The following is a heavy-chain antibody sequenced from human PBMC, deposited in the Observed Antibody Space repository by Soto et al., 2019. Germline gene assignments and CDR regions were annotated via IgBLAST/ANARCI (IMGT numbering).Heavy chain of an antibody. D-gene: IGHD6-19*01. J-gene: IGHJ4*02. Sequence: PSETLSLTCAVSGGSISSGGYSWSWIRQPPGKGLEWIGYIYYSGSTNYNPSLKSRVTISVDTSKNQFSLKLSSVTAADTAVYYCARLTPGYSSGWFIDYWGQGTLVTVS. CDR3: ARLTPGYSSGWFIDY. V-gene: IGHV4-61*08. CDR2: IYYSGST. CDR1: GGSISSGGYS.